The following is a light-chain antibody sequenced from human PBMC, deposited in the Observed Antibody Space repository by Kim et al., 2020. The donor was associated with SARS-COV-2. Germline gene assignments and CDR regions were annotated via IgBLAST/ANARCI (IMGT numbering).Light chain of an antibody. V-gene: IGLV3-19*01. CDR2: GKN. CDR3: NSRDSNENVF. CDR1: STRNYY. J-gene: IGLJ2*01. Sequence: ALGQTVRITCQGDSTRNYYATWYQQKPGQAPILVIYGKNNRPSGIPDRFSGSSSGNTASLTITGTQAGDEADYYCNSRDSNENVFFGGGTQLTVL.